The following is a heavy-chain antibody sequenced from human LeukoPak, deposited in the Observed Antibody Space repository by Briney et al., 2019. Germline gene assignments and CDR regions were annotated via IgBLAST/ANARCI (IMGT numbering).Heavy chain of an antibody. CDR2: INAGNGNT. CDR3: ARGLDSSTSVYGTGY. CDR1: GYTFINYA. D-gene: IGHD2-2*01. Sequence: GASVKVSCKASGYTFINYAINWGRQAPGQRLEWMGWINAGNGNTKYSQKFQGRVTITRDTSASTAYMELSRLRSDDTAVYYCARGLDSSTSVYGTGYWGQGTLVTVSS. V-gene: IGHV1-3*01. J-gene: IGHJ4*02.